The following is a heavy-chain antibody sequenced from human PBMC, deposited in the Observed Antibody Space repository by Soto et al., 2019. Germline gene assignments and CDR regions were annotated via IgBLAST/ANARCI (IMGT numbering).Heavy chain of an antibody. V-gene: IGHV4-39*01. CDR1: GGSISSSGYY. D-gene: IGHD4-17*01. CDR3: ASSYGDYVSY. Sequence: QLQLQESGPGLVKPSETLSLTCTVSGGSISSSGYYWGWIRQPPGTGLEWIGSIYYSGSTYYNPSLKSLVTIAIDTSKNQFSQNLSSVTAADTAVYYCASSYGDYVSYWGQGTMVTVSS. CDR2: IYYSGST. J-gene: IGHJ4*02.